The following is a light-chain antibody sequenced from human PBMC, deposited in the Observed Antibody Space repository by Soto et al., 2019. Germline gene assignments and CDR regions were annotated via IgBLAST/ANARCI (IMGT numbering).Light chain of an antibody. CDR2: AAT. CDR1: QSISNF. CDR3: QHSYTFS. V-gene: IGKV1-39*01. J-gene: IGKJ3*01. Sequence: DIQMTQSPSSLSASVGDRVAITCRASQSISNFLNWYQHKPGKAPRVLIYAATTSQTGVPSRFSGSGSGTDFTLTISSLQPEDFATYYCQHSYTFSFGPGTNVDFK.